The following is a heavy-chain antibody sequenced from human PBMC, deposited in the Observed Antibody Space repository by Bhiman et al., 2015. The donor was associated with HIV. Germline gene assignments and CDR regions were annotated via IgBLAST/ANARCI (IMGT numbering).Heavy chain of an antibody. CDR3: AKVAFLVGDTIPFFHY. D-gene: IGHD1-26*01. V-gene: IGHV3-64*01. CDR1: GFTFSSYA. Sequence: EVQLVESGGGLVQPGGSLRLSCAASGFTFSSYAMHWVRQAPGKGLEYVSAISSNGGSTYYANSVKGRFTISRDNSKSTVYLQMNSLRAEDTAVYYCAKVAFLVGDTIPFFHYWGQGTLVTVSS. J-gene: IGHJ4*02. CDR2: ISSNGGST.